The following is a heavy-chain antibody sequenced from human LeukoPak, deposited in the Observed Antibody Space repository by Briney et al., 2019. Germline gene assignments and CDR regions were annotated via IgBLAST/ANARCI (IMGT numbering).Heavy chain of an antibody. V-gene: IGHV3-23*01. CDR3: AKDPHPRRGTTITMDY. CDR2: ISGTGSGDST. D-gene: IGHD3-9*01. J-gene: IGHJ4*02. CDR1: GFTFRDYA. Sequence: HSGGSLRLSCVASGFTFRDYAMSWVRQAPGRGLERVSVISGTGSGDSTYYADPVKGRFTISRDDSKNTLYLQMNSLRAEDTAVYFCAKDPHPRRGTTITMDYWGQGTLVTVSS.